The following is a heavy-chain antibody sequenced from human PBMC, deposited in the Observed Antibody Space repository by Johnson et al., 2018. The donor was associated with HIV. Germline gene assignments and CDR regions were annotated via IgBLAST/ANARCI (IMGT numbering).Heavy chain of an antibody. V-gene: IGHV3-73*01. Sequence: VQLVESGGGLVQPGGSLKLSCAASGFTFSGSAMHWVRQASGKGLEWVGRIRSKANSYATAYAASVKGRFTISRDDSKNSLYLQMNSLRAEDTAVYYCAKLVGDYVSNAFDIWGQGTMVTVSS. CDR1: GFTFSGSA. D-gene: IGHD4-17*01. J-gene: IGHJ3*02. CDR3: AKLVGDYVSNAFDI. CDR2: IRSKANSYAT.